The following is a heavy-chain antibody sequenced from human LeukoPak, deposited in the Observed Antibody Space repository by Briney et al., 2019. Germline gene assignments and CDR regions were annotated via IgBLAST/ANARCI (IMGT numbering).Heavy chain of an antibody. CDR2: IYTSGST. D-gene: IGHD3-22*01. CDR3: ARERRIGKTYYYDSSGSSYLDY. CDR1: GGSISSYY. J-gene: IGHJ4*02. V-gene: IGHV4-4*07. Sequence: SETLSLTCTVSGGSISSYYRSWIRQPAGKGLEWIGRIYTSGSTNYNPSLKSRVTMSVDTSKNQFSLKLSSVTAADTAVYYCARERRIGKTYYYDSSGSSYLDYWGQGTLVTVSS.